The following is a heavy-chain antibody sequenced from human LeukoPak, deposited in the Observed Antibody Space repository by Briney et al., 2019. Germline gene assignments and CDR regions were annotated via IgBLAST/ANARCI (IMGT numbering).Heavy chain of an antibody. CDR2: IFYIGST. J-gene: IGHJ4*02. CDR3: ARDPGVTTRTYYFDA. D-gene: IGHD1-1*01. V-gene: IGHV4-61*01. CDR1: GASVSSGSYY. Sequence: SETLSLTCTVSGASVSSGSYYWTWIRQPPGKGLEWIGYIFYIGSTNYNPSLESRVTISFDTSKNQFSLTLTSVTAADTAVYCCARDPGVTTRTYYFDAWGQGSLVTVSS.